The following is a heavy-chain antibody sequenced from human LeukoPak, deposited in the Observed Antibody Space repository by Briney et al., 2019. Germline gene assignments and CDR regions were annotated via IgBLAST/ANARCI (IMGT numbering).Heavy chain of an antibody. CDR1: GGSISSYY. CDR3: ARHNRDSSGYYFGGSYLDY. D-gene: IGHD3-22*01. CDR2: IYYSGST. V-gene: IGHV4-59*08. Sequence: SETLSLTCTVSGGSISSYYWSWIRQPPGKGLEWIGYIYYSGSTNYNPSLKSRVTISVDTSKNQFSLKLSSVTAADTAVYYCARHNRDSSGYYFGGSYLDYWGQGTLVTVSS. J-gene: IGHJ4*02.